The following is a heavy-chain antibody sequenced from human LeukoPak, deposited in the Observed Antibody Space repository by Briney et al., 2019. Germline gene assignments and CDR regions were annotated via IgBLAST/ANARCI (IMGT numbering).Heavy chain of an antibody. Sequence: GESLKISCKGSGYSFTSYWIGWVRQMPGKGLEWMGIIYPGDSDTRYSPSFQGQVTISADKSNSTAYLQWSSLKASDTAMYYCARQGVGGAAFYYYYYMDVWGKGTTVTISS. CDR1: GYSFTSYW. CDR2: IYPGDSDT. J-gene: IGHJ6*03. D-gene: IGHD2-15*01. V-gene: IGHV5-51*01. CDR3: ARQGVGGAAFYYYYYMDV.